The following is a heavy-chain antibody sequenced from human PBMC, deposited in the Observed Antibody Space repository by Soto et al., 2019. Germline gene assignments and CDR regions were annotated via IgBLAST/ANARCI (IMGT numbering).Heavy chain of an antibody. J-gene: IGHJ4*02. Sequence: LRLSCSASGFTFSMYSMHWIRQAPGKGLEYVSAISDDGRSTYYADSVKGRYTISRDNSNNAVFLQMSSLRPDDTAVYYCVKLAEYGVDEGWGLGTLVTVSS. D-gene: IGHD4-17*01. CDR1: GFTFSMYS. CDR3: VKLAEYGVDEG. CDR2: ISDDGRST. V-gene: IGHV3-64D*06.